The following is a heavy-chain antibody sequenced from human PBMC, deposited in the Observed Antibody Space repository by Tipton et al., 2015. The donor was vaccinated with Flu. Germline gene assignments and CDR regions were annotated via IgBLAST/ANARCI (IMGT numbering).Heavy chain of an antibody. Sequence: TLSLTCTVSGGSIGVTTYYWGWIRQPPGKGLEYIGSVYYTGGTYFNPSLKSRVTVSIDTSKKQFSLTLNSVTAADTAVYYCAGLSLSFNAFDIWGQGTTVIVSS. D-gene: IGHD2/OR15-2a*01. CDR1: GGSIGVTTYY. V-gene: IGHV4-39*07. CDR3: AGLSLSFNAFDI. J-gene: IGHJ3*02. CDR2: VYYTGGT.